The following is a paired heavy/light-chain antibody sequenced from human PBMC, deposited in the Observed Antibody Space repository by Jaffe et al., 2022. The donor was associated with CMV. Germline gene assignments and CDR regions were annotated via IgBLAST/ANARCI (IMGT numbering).Heavy chain of an antibody. CDR1: GFTFSSYW. D-gene: IGHD3-3*01. CDR3: ARGRDPITIFGVVIPNWFDP. Sequence: EVQLVESGGGLVQPGGSLRLSCAASGFTFSSYWMSWVRQAPGKGLEWVANIKQDGSEKYYVDSVKGRFTISRDNAKNSLYLQMNSLRAEDTAVYYCARGRDPITIFGVVIPNWFDPWGQGTLVTVSS. CDR2: IKQDGSEK. J-gene: IGHJ5*02. V-gene: IGHV3-7*01.
Light chain of an antibody. CDR1: SGSIASNY. V-gene: IGLV6-57*04. CDR2: EDN. CDR3: QSYDSSNRHVV. J-gene: IGLJ2*01. Sequence: NFMLTQPHSVSESPGKTVTISCTRSSGSIASNYVQWYQQRPGSAPTTVIYEDNQRPSGVPDRFSGSIDSSSNSASLTISGLKTEDEADYYCQSYDSSNRHVVFGGGTKLTVL.